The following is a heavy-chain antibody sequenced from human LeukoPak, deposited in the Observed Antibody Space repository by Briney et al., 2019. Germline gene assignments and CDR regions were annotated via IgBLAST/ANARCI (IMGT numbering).Heavy chain of an antibody. Sequence: PAETLSLTCTVSGGPISSSSYYWGWIRQPPGKGLVWLGSIYYSGSTYYNPSLKSRVTISVDTSKNQFSLKLSSVTAADTAVYYCARARYCSSTSCYHYYYYYYMDVWGKGTTVTVSS. CDR3: ARARYCSSTSCYHYYYYYYMDV. J-gene: IGHJ6*03. CDR2: IYYSGST. CDR1: GGPISSSSYY. V-gene: IGHV4-39*01. D-gene: IGHD2-2*01.